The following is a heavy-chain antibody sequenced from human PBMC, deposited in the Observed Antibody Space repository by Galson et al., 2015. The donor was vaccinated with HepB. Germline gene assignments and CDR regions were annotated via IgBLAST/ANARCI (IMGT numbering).Heavy chain of an antibody. CDR1: GGSISSSSYY. Sequence: LSLTCTVSGGSISSSSYYWGWIRQPPGKGLEWIGSIYYSGSTYYNPSLKSRVTISVDTSKNQFSLKLSSVTAADTAVYYCARRTAPLSSWYKGVHNRFDPWGQGTLVTVSS. V-gene: IGHV4-39*01. CDR2: IYYSGST. J-gene: IGHJ5*02. CDR3: ARRTAPLSSWYKGVHNRFDP. D-gene: IGHD6-13*01.